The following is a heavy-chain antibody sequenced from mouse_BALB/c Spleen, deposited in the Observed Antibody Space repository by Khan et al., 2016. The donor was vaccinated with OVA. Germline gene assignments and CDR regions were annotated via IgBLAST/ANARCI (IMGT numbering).Heavy chain of an antibody. CDR1: GDSITSGF. J-gene: IGHJ4*01. V-gene: IGHV3-8*02. CDR3: ARSYGSWAMDY. Sequence: VQLKESGPSLVKPSQTLSLTCSVTGDSITSGFWNWIRKFPGNKFEYMGYVTYSGNTYYNPSLKSRIFITRDTSKSQYYLQLNSVTTEDTATYFCARSYGSWAMDYWGQGTSVTVSS. D-gene: IGHD1-1*01. CDR2: VTYSGNT.